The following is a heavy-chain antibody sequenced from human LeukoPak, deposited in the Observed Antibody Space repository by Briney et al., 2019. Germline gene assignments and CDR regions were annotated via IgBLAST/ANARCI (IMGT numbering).Heavy chain of an antibody. J-gene: IGHJ4*02. CDR2: IYPSGNI. D-gene: IGHD3-16*02. V-gene: IGHV3-53*01. CDR3: TTGVMITFGGVIVFDY. Sequence: GGSLRLSWAASGXTFSNTYMSWVRQAPGKGLEWVSLIYPSGNIYYADSVKGRFTISRDNSKNTLYLQMNSLKTEDTAVYYCTTGVMITFGGVIVFDYWGQGTVVTVSS. CDR1: GXTFSNTY.